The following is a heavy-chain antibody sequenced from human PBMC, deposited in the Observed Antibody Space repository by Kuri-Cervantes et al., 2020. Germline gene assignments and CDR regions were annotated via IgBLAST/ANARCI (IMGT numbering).Heavy chain of an antibody. CDR2: IHQEGREK. Sequence: LSLTCAASGFTFRSHWMNWVRQAPGKGLEWVANIHQEGREKFYVDSVKGRFTISRDNAKNSLYLQMNSLRAEDTAVYYCAKGEHVSSGLDDWGQGTLVTVSS. V-gene: IGHV3-7*02. J-gene: IGHJ4*02. D-gene: IGHD6-25*01. CDR1: GFTFRSHW. CDR3: AKGEHVSSGLDD.